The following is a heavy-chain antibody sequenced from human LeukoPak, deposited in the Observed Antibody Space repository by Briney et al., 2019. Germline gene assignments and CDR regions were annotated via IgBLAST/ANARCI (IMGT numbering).Heavy chain of an antibody. Sequence: ASVKVSCKASGYIFTGWYLHWVRQAPGQGLEWMGSINPTSGATTYAQKFQGRVTMTTDTSISTAYMELTSLTSDDTAVFYCARDYQHWGQGTLVTVSS. CDR1: GYIFTGWY. D-gene: IGHD3-16*02. CDR3: ARDYQH. J-gene: IGHJ1*01. V-gene: IGHV1-2*02. CDR2: INPTSGAT.